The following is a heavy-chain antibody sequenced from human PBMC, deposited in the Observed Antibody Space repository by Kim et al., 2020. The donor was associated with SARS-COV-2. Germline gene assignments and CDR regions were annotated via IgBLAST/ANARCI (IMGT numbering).Heavy chain of an antibody. Sequence: GGSLRLSCAASGFTFSNYAMNWVRQAPGKGLEWVSAITADPGSTYYVDSVKGRFTISRDNSKNTLSLQMSSLRVEDTAVYYCATAVSQTYYYGMDVWGQGTTVTVSS. CDR2: ITADPGST. V-gene: IGHV3-23*01. D-gene: IGHD2-8*01. CDR3: ATAVSQTYYYGMDV. CDR1: GFTFSNYA. J-gene: IGHJ6*02.